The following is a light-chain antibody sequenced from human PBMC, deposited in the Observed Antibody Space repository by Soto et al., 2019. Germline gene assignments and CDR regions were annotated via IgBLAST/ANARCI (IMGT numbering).Light chain of an antibody. CDR2: DNN. CDR1: SSNIGNNY. J-gene: IGLJ7*01. Sequence: QSVLTQSPSVSAAPGQTVTISCSGSSSNIGNNYVSWYQQLPGTAPKLLIYDNNKRPSGIPDRFSGSKSGTSGTLDITGLQTGDEADYYCATWDASLPGEVFGGGTQLTVL. V-gene: IGLV1-51*01. CDR3: ATWDASLPGEV.